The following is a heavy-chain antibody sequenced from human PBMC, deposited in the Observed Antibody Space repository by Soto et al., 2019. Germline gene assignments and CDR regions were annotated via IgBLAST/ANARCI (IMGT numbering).Heavy chain of an antibody. CDR2: IYYSGST. D-gene: IGHD3-10*01. V-gene: IGHV4-30-4*01. CDR1: GGSISSGDYY. CDR3: ACAGREGMVRGVIIPY. Sequence: QVQLQESGPGLVKPSQTLSLTCTVSGGSISSGDYYWRWIRQPPGKRLEWIGYIYYSGSTYYKPSLKSRMTILVDTSENQFSLKLSYVTAADTAVYDCACAGREGMVRGVIIPYWGQGTLVTVSS. J-gene: IGHJ4*02.